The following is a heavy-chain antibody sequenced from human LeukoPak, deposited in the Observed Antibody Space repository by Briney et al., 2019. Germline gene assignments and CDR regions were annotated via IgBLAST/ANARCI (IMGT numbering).Heavy chain of an antibody. CDR1: GYTLTSYY. J-gene: IGHJ5*02. D-gene: IGHD5-24*01. Sequence: ASVNVSCKASGYTLTSYYMLWVRQAPRQGLESMGIINPSGGSTSYAPKFQGRVTMTRHTSTSTVYMELSSLRSEDTPVYYCVRDLEMATPSDNDHWGEGTLVTVSS. V-gene: IGHV1-46*01. CDR3: VRDLEMATPSDNDH. CDR2: INPSGGST.